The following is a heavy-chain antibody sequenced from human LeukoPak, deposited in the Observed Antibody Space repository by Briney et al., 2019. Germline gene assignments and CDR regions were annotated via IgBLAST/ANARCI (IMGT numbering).Heavy chain of an antibody. CDR3: ARDRASRGAGYFDY. CDR1: GFTFSSYS. J-gene: IGHJ4*02. CDR2: ISSSSSTI. V-gene: IGHV3-48*02. D-gene: IGHD4/OR15-4a*01. Sequence: PGGSLRLSCAASGFTFSSYSMNWVRQAPGKGLEWVSYISSSSSTIYYADSVKGRFTVSRDNAKNSLYLQMHSLRDEDTAVYYCARDRASRGAGYFDYWGQGTLVTVSS.